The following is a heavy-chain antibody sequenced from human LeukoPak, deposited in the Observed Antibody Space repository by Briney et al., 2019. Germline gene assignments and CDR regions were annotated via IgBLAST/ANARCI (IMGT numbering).Heavy chain of an antibody. CDR1: GGSISSSSYY. V-gene: IGHV4-39*01. J-gene: IGHJ5*02. CDR3: ARRGYCSGGSCYSRWFDP. CDR2: IYYSGST. Sequence: SETLSLTCTVSGGSISSSSYYWGWIRQPPGKGLEWIGSIYYSGSTYYNPSLKSRVTISVDTSKSQFSLKLSSVTAADTAVYYCARRGYCSGGSCYSRWFDPWGQGTLVTVSS. D-gene: IGHD2-15*01.